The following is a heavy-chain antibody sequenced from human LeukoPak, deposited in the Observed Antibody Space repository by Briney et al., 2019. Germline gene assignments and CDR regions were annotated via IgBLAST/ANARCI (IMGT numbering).Heavy chain of an antibody. D-gene: IGHD1-26*01. CDR3: ARALVGATMVWYFDL. CDR2: ISHSGST. J-gene: IGHJ2*01. CDR1: GGSFSGYY. Sequence: PSETLSLTCAVSGGSFSGYYWSWIRQPPGKGLEWIGEISHSGSTNYSPSLKSRVTISVDTSKNQFCLTLSSVTAADTAVYCCARALVGATMVWYFDLWGRGTLVTVSS. V-gene: IGHV4-34*01.